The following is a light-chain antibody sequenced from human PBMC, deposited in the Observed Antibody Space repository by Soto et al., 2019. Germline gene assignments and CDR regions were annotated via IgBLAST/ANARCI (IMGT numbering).Light chain of an antibody. J-gene: IGKJ5*01. CDR2: GAS. Sequence: EIVMTQSPATLSVSPGERATLSCRASQSVSSNLAWYQQKPGQAPRLVIYGASTRATGIPARFSGSGSGTEFTLTISSLQSEDFAVYYCHQYNNWPPFTFGQWTRLEIX. CDR1: QSVSSN. CDR3: HQYNNWPPFT. V-gene: IGKV3-15*01.